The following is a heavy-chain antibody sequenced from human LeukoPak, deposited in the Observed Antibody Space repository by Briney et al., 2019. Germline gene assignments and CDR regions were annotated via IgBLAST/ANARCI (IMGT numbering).Heavy chain of an antibody. Sequence: GGSLRLSCAASGFTFSDYYMSWLRQAPGKGLEWVSYISSSSSYTNYADSVKGRFTISRDNAKNSLYLQMNSLRAEDTAVYYCAVAVAGSYFDYWGQGTLVTVSS. J-gene: IGHJ4*02. CDR3: AVAVAGSYFDY. CDR2: ISSSSSYT. D-gene: IGHD6-19*01. CDR1: GFTFSDYY. V-gene: IGHV3-11*06.